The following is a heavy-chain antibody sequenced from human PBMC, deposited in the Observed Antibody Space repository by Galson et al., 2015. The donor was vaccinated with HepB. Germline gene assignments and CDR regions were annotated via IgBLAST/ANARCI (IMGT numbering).Heavy chain of an antibody. D-gene: IGHD3-10*01. CDR2: IKQEGSEK. J-gene: IGHJ5*01. CDR1: GFTFSTYW. CDR3: ARVEFHAAPRILGFGELEPWFDS. V-gene: IGHV3-7*03. Sequence: SLRLSCAASGFTFSTYWMSWVRQAPGKGLEWVANIKQEGSEKYYVDSVKGRFTISRDNAKNSLYLQMNSLRAEDTAMYYCARVEFHAAPRILGFGELEPWFDSWGQGTLVTVSS.